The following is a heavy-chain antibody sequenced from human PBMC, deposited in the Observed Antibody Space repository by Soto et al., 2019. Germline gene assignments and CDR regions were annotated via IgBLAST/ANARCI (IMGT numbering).Heavy chain of an antibody. CDR1: GFTFSNYA. J-gene: IGHJ4*02. Sequence: GGSVGLSCAASGFTFSNYAVTWVRQAPGKGLEWVSTISGSGGSTYYADSVKGRFTISRDNSKNTLYLQMNSLRAEDTAVYYCAKDQGSSWYEIDYWGQGTLVTVSS. CDR2: ISGSGGST. V-gene: IGHV3-23*01. D-gene: IGHD6-13*01. CDR3: AKDQGSSWYEIDY.